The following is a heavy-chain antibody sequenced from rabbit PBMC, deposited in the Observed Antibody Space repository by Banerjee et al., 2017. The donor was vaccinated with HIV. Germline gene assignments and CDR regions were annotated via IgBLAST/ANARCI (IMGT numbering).Heavy chain of an antibody. CDR2: INTSSGNT. J-gene: IGHJ3*01. Sequence: QEQLVESGGGLVQPEGSLTLTCTASGFSFSSGYYMCWVRQAPGKGLEWIACINTSSGNTVYASWAKGRVTISKTSWTTVTLQMTSLTAADTATYFCARAGVGISFVRLDLWGQGTLSPS. D-gene: IGHD2-1*01. CDR1: GFSFSSGYY. CDR3: ARAGVGISFVRLDL. V-gene: IGHV1S45*01.